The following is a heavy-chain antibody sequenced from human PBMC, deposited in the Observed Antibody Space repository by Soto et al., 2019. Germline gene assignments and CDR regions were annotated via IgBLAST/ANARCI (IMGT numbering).Heavy chain of an antibody. D-gene: IGHD6-13*01. Sequence: QVQLVESGGGVVQPGRSLSPSCAASGFTFNTKGFHGARQVPGKGLEWVAAISNDGSDKYYADSVKGRLTISRDNSKNTVFLQMSSLRAEDTAVYYCAKDQARAASHGIDWGQGTMVTVSS. J-gene: IGHJ3*01. V-gene: IGHV3-30*18. CDR2: ISNDGSDK. CDR1: GFTFNTKG. CDR3: AKDQARAASHGID.